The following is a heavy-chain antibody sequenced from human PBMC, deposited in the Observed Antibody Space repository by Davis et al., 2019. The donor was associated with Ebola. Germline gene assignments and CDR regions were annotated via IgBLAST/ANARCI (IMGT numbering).Heavy chain of an antibody. J-gene: IGHJ6*04. V-gene: IGHV1-69*13. CDR2: IIPIFGTA. Sequence: AASVKVSCKASGGTFSSYAISWVRQAPGQGLEWMGGIIPIFGTANYAQKFQGRVTITADESTSTAYMELSSLRSEDTAVYYCARDRSIAALSYYYYYGMDVWGKGTTVTVSS. CDR3: ARDRSIAALSYYYYYGMDV. D-gene: IGHD6-6*01. CDR1: GGTFSSYA.